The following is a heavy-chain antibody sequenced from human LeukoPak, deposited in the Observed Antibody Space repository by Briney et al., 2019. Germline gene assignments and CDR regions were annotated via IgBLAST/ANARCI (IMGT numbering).Heavy chain of an antibody. V-gene: IGHV3-73*01. J-gene: IGHJ3*02. CDR3: TGMWIQLWLSSEAFDI. CDR1: GFTFSGSA. CDR2: IRSKANSYAT. D-gene: IGHD5-18*01. Sequence: GGSLRLSCAASGFTFSGSAMHWVRQASGKGLEWVGRIRSKANSYATAYAASVKGRFTISRDDSKNTAYLQMNGLKTEDTAVYYCTGMWIQLWLSSEAFDIWGQGTMVTVSS.